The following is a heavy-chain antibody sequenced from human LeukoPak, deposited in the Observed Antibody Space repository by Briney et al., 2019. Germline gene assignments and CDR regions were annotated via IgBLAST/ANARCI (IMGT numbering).Heavy chain of an antibody. Sequence: GGSLSPSPAVSGFTFTDHNIDWVRQAPGKGLEWVGRSRNRAKSYTTDYAASVKGRFTISRDDSKSTLYLQMNSLETEDTAVYYCSRDLTSDHWGQGTLVSVSS. CDR1: GFTFTDHN. J-gene: IGHJ4*02. D-gene: IGHD1/OR15-1a*01. CDR3: SRDLTSDH. CDR2: SRNRAKSYTT. V-gene: IGHV3-72*01.